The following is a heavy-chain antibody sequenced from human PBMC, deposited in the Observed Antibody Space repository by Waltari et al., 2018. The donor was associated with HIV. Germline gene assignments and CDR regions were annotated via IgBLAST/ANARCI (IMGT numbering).Heavy chain of an antibody. V-gene: IGHV3-23*01. J-gene: IGHJ6*02. CDR2: ISGSGGST. D-gene: IGHD3-3*01. CDR1: GFTFSSYA. Sequence: EVQLLESGGGLVQPGGSLRLSCAASGFTFSSYAMSWVRQAPGTGLEWVSAISGSGGSTYYSDSVKGRFTISRDNSKNTLYLQMNSLRAEDTAVYYCAKVRGFWSGYYDYYYYYGMDVWGQGTTVTVSS. CDR3: AKVRGFWSGYYDYYYYYGMDV.